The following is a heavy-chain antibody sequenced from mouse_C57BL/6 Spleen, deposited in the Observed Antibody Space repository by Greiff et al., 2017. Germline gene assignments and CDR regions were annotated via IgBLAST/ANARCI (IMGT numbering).Heavy chain of an antibody. CDR3: ARELGREVDY. D-gene: IGHD4-1*01. CDR1: GYTFTSYW. J-gene: IGHJ2*01. V-gene: IGHV1-50*01. CDR2: IDPSDSYT. Sequence: VQLQQSGAELVKPGASVKLSCKASGYTFTSYWMQWVKQRPGQGLEWIGEIDPSDSYTNYNQKFKGKATLTVDTSSSTAYMQLSSLTSEDSAVYYCARELGREVDYWGQGTTLTVSS.